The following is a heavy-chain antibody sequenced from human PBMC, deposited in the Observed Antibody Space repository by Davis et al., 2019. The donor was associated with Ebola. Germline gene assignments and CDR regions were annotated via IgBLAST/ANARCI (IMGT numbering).Heavy chain of an antibody. CDR1: GYTFTSYG. CDR3: ARDKDNSNYGGFDY. J-gene: IGHJ4*02. V-gene: IGHV1-18*01. D-gene: IGHD4-11*01. Sequence: ASVKVSCKASGYTFTSYGISWVRQAPGQGLEWMGWISAYNGNTNYAQKLQGRVTMTTDTSTSTAYMELRSLRSDDTAVYYCARDKDNSNYGGFDYWGQGTLVTVSS. CDR2: ISAYNGNT.